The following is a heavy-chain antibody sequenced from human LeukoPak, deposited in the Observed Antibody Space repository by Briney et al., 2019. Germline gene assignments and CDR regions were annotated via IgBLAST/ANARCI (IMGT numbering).Heavy chain of an antibody. CDR1: GFTFISYG. Sequence: GGSLRLSCAASGFTFISYGMHWVRQAPGKGLEWVAVISSDGSNEHYADSVKGRFTISRDNSKNTLYLQMNSLRAEDTAVYFCAKDYSTSWYQTGHYGMDVWGQETTVTVSS. V-gene: IGHV3-30*18. CDR2: ISSDGSNE. CDR3: AKDYSTSWYQTGHYGMDV. J-gene: IGHJ6*02. D-gene: IGHD6-13*01.